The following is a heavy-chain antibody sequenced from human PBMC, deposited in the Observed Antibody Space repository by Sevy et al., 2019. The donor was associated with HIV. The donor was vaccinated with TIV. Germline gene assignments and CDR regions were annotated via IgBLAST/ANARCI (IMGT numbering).Heavy chain of an antibody. CDR3: ARGGEYSSSWYLGGFYYYYYMDV. D-gene: IGHD6-13*01. V-gene: IGHV3-11*04. J-gene: IGHJ6*03. CDR2: ISSSGSTI. CDR1: GFTFSDYY. Sequence: GGSLRLSCAASGFTFSDYYMSWIRQAPGKGLEWVSYISSSGSTIYYADSVKGRFTISRDNAKNSLYLQMNSLRAEDTAVYYCARGGEYSSSWYLGGFYYYYYMDVWGKRTTVTVSS.